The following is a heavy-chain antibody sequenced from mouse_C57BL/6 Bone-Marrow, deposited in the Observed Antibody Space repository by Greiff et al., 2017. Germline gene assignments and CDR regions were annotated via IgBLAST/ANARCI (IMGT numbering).Heavy chain of an antibody. CDR3: TRDDYFYYYAMDY. V-gene: IGHV1-15*01. CDR2: IDPETGGT. J-gene: IGHJ4*01. D-gene: IGHD2-4*01. CDR1: GYTFTDYE. Sequence: QVQLQQSGAELVRPGASVTLSCKASGYTFTDYEMHWMKQTPVHGLEWIGAIDPETGGTAYNQKFKGKAILTADKSSSTAYMELRSLTSEDSAVYYCTRDDYFYYYAMDYWGQGTSVTVSS.